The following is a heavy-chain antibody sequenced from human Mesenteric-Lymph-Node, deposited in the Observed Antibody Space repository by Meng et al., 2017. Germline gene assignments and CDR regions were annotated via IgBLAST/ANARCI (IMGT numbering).Heavy chain of an antibody. J-gene: IGHJ4*02. CDR3: ARASLNGWLQPFDY. CDR1: GGSISSSS. D-gene: IGHD5-24*01. CDR2: ISSSSSYI. Sequence: ETLSLTCTVSGGSISSSSYYWGWIRQPPGKGLEWVSSISSSSSYIYYADSVKGRFTISRDNAKNSLYLQMNSLRAEDTAVYYCARASLNGWLQPFDYWGQGTLVTVSS. V-gene: IGHV3-21*01.